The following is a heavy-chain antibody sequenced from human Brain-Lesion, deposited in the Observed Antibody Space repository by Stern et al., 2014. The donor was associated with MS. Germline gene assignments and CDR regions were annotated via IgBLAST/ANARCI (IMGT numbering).Heavy chain of an antibody. CDR3: AKGYNWFDS. J-gene: IGHJ5*01. Sequence: VQLVESGPGLMKPSQTLALTCAISGDSVSSNSAAWNWIRQSPSRRLEWLGRTYYRSKWYYQYAESVKSRITINADTSTNQFSLQLNSVTPEDTAVYLCAKGYNWFDSWGQGTVVTVS. V-gene: IGHV6-1*01. CDR2: TYYRSKWYY. CDR1: GDSVSSNSAA.